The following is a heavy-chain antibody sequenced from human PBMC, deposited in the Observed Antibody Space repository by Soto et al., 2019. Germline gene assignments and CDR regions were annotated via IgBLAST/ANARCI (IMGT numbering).Heavy chain of an antibody. Sequence: GGSLRLSCAASGFTFSSYWMHWVRQAPGKGLVWVSRINSDGSSTSYADSVKGRFTISRDNAKNTLYLQMNSLRAEDTAVYYCARSLRFLEWLYYYYYGMDVWGQGTTVTVS. CDR2: INSDGSST. D-gene: IGHD3-3*01. V-gene: IGHV3-74*01. CDR3: ARSLRFLEWLYYYYYGMDV. J-gene: IGHJ6*02. CDR1: GFTFSSYW.